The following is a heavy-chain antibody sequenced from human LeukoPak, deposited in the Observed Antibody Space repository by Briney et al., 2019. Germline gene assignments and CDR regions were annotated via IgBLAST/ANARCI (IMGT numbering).Heavy chain of an antibody. D-gene: IGHD3-10*01. CDR2: ISVSGDST. Sequence: GGFLRLSCAASGFSFNNHAMNWVRQAPGKGLEWVSTISVSGDSTFYADSVQGRFTISRDTYRNSLSLHMNSLSAEDTAVYFCARRGGRNGWGDFDYWGQGTLVTVSS. V-gene: IGHV3-23*01. J-gene: IGHJ4*02. CDR3: ARRGGRNGWGDFDY. CDR1: GFSFNNHA.